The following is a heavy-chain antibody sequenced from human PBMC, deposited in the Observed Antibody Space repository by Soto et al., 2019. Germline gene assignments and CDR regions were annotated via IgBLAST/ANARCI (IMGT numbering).Heavy chain of an antibody. CDR1: GFAFSRHG. CDR2: INPSGDST. J-gene: IGHJ4*02. Sequence: LRLSCVASGFAFSRHGLSWVRQAPGKGLEWVSTINPSGDSTFYADSVKGRFTISRDNSKNTVYLQMNSLSVGDTAVYLCAKVDVSTAGSFDYWGQGALVTVSS. V-gene: IGHV3-23*01. D-gene: IGHD6-13*01. CDR3: AKVDVSTAGSFDY.